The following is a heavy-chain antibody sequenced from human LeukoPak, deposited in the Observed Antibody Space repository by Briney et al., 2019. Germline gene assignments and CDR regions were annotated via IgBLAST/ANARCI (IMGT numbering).Heavy chain of an antibody. V-gene: IGHV3-23*01. CDR3: ATYRQVLLPFES. J-gene: IGHJ4*02. Sequence: GGSLRLSCAASGFTFYSYAMNWVRQAPGKGLEWVSTISGSGGSTYYADSVRGRFTISRDNSKSTLSLQMNSLRAEDTAIYYCATYRQVLLPFESWGQGTLVTVSS. CDR2: ISGSGGST. D-gene: IGHD5-18*01. CDR1: GFTFYSYA.